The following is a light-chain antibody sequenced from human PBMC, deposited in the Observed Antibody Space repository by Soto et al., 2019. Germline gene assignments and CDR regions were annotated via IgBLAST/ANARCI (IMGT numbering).Light chain of an antibody. CDR2: HTS. J-gene: IGKJ5*01. Sequence: ESVLTQSPGTLSLSPGERATLSCRASQSLSSNYLAWYQQKPGQAPRLLIYHTSSRAAGIPDRFSGSGSGTDFTLTISRLEPEDFAVYYCQQYGSSPTITFGQGTRLEIK. CDR1: QSLSSNY. CDR3: QQYGSSPTIT. V-gene: IGKV3-20*01.